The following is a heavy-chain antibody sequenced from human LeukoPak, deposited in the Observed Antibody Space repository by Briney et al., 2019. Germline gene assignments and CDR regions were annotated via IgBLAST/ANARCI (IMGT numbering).Heavy chain of an antibody. CDR3: AKGRDSAGYNAHFDY. Sequence: PGGSLRLSCAASGFTFDDYGMSWVRQAPGKGLEWVSGINWNGGSTGYADSVKGRFTISRDNSKRTLHLQMNSLRADDTALYYCAKGRDSAGYNAHFDYWGQGTLVTVSS. CDR2: INWNGGST. J-gene: IGHJ4*02. D-gene: IGHD5-24*01. V-gene: IGHV3-20*04. CDR1: GFTFDDYG.